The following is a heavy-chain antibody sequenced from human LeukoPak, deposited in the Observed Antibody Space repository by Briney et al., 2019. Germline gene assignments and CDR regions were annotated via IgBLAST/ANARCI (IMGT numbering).Heavy chain of an antibody. V-gene: IGHV1-69*05. J-gene: IGHJ4*02. Sequence: SVKVSCKASGGTFSSYAISWVRQAPGQGLEWMGGIIPIFGTANYAQKFQGRVTITTDESTSTAYMELSSLRSEDTAVYYCARHFGTGDNFDYWGQGTLLIVSS. CDR1: GGTFSSYA. CDR2: IIPIFGTA. D-gene: IGHD1-1*01. CDR3: ARHFGTGDNFDY.